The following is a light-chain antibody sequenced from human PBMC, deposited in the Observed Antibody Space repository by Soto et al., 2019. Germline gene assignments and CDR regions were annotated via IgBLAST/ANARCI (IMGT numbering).Light chain of an antibody. V-gene: IGKV1-39*01. CDR1: QTVSTF. CDR3: QQSYSTPLT. Sequence: DIHMTQSPSSLSASVGDRVSIACRASQTVSTFLNWYQHRPGKAPKLLIYAASTLQSGVPSRFSGSGSGTDFTLTISSLQPEDFATYYCQQSYSTPLTFGGGTKVEIK. CDR2: AAS. J-gene: IGKJ4*01.